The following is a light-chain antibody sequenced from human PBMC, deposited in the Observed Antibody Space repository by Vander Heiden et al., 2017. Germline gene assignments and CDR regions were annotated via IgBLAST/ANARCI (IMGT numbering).Light chain of an antibody. V-gene: IGKV4-1*01. Sequence: DIVMTQSPDSLPVSLGERATINCKSSQSVLYSSNNKNYLAWYQQKAGQPPKLLIYWASTRESGVPDRFSGSGSGTDFTLTISSLQAEDVAVYYCHQYHTTPYSFGQGTKLEIK. J-gene: IGKJ2*03. CDR2: WAS. CDR3: HQYHTTPYS. CDR1: QSVLYSSNNKNY.